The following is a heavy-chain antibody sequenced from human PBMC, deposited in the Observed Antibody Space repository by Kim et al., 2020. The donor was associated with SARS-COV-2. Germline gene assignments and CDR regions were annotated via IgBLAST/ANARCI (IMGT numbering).Heavy chain of an antibody. CDR2: ISYDGSNK. V-gene: IGHV3-30*18. CDR3: AKDKSAAKPYYYYYMDV. D-gene: IGHD2-2*02. CDR1: GFTFSSYG. Sequence: GGSLRLSCAASGFTFSSYGMHWVRQAPGKGLEWVAVISYDGSNKYYADSVKGRFTISRDNSKNTLYLQMNSLRAEDTAVYYCAKDKSAAKPYYYYYMDV. J-gene: IGHJ6*03.